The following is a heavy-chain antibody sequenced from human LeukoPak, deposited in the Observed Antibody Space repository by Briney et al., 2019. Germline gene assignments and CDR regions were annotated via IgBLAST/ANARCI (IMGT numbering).Heavy chain of an antibody. CDR3: ARGNRGCCDY. V-gene: IGHV1-8*01. D-gene: IGHD6-19*01. CDR2: MKPYSGNT. J-gene: IGHJ4*02. CDR1: GYTFTSYG. Sequence: ASVKVSCKASGYTFTSYGINWGRQGPGQGLEWMGWMKPYSGNTGYEQNFQGRGTTTRNTSISTSYKELSSLISEDTAVYYCARGNRGCCDYWGQGTLVTVSS.